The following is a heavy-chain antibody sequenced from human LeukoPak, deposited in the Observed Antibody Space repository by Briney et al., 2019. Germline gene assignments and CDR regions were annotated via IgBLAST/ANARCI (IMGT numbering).Heavy chain of an antibody. CDR1: GYTFTSYG. Sequence: GASVKVSCKASGYTFTSYGISWVRQTPGQGLEWMGWISAYNGNTNYAQKLQGRVTMTTDTSTSTAYMELRSLRSDDTAVYYCARDMHGGGGTVVVPAATNYFDYWGQGTLVTVSS. V-gene: IGHV1-18*01. CDR2: ISAYNGNT. D-gene: IGHD2-2*01. J-gene: IGHJ4*02. CDR3: ARDMHGGGGTVVVPAATNYFDY.